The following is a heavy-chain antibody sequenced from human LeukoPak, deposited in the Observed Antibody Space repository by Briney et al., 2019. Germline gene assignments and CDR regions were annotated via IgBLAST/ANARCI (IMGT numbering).Heavy chain of an antibody. CDR2: INPNSGDT. Sequence: ASVKVSCKTSGYTFNRYGITWVRQAPGQGLEWMGWINPNSGDTNYAQKFQDRVTMTRDTSIRTAYMELSRLRSDDTAVYYCARTITVADYWGQGTLVTVSS. V-gene: IGHV1-2*02. CDR1: GYTFNRYG. D-gene: IGHD6-19*01. CDR3: ARTITVADY. J-gene: IGHJ4*02.